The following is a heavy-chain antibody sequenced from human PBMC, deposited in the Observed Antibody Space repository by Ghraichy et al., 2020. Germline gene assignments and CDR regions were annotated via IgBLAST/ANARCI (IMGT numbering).Heavy chain of an antibody. V-gene: IGHV1-8*01. CDR3: ARGLRRHCSGGSCYRWFDP. Sequence: ALVKVSCKASGYTFTSYDINWVRQATGQGLEWMGWMNPNSGNTGYAQKFQGRVTMTRNTSISTAYMELSSLRSEDTAVYYCARGLRRHCSGGSCYRWFDPWGQGTLVTVSS. D-gene: IGHD2-15*01. J-gene: IGHJ5*02. CDR2: MNPNSGNT. CDR1: GYTFTSYD.